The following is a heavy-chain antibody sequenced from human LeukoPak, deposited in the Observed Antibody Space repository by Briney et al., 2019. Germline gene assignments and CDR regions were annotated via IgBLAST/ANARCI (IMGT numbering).Heavy chain of an antibody. V-gene: IGHV3-53*01. J-gene: IGHJ3*02. CDR1: GFIVSSNY. Sequence: GGSLRLSCAASGFIVSSNYMNSVRQAPGKGLEWVSVIYTGGNTYYADSVKGRFTISRDNSKNTLYLQMHSLRAEDTAVYYCASPSSGQSFDIWGQGTMVTVSS. CDR2: IYTGGNT. CDR3: ASPSSGQSFDI. D-gene: IGHD6-19*01.